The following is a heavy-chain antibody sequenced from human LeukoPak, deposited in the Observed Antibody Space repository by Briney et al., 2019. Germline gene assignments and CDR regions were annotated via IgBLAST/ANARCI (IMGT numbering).Heavy chain of an antibody. CDR3: TTAGPHESFDY. CDR1: GFTFSNAW. V-gene: IGHV3-15*01. Sequence: GGPLSLFCTASGFTFSNAWMRWVRQAPGKGLEWFGRVKSKTDGGTTDYAAPVKGRFTISRDHSNNTLYLRMNRLKTDDTAVYYCTTAGPHESFDYWGQGTPVTVSS. J-gene: IGHJ4*02. CDR2: VKSKTDGGTT.